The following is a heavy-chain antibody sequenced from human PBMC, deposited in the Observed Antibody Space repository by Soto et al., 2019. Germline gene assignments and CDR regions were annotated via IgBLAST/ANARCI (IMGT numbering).Heavy chain of an antibody. CDR2: IYPGDSDT. D-gene: IGHD3-9*01. CDR3: ARDATYYGILTDYYDY. CDR1: GYSFTSYW. V-gene: IGHV5-51*01. J-gene: IGHJ4*02. Sequence: GESLKISCKGSGYSFTSYWIGWVRQMPGKGLEWMGIIYPGDSDTRYSPSFQGQVTISADKSISTAYLQWSSLKASDTAMYYCARDATYYGILTDYYDYWGQGTLVTVSS.